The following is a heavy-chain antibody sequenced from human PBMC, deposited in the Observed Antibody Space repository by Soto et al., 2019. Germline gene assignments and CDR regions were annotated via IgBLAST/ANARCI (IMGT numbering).Heavy chain of an antibody. CDR2: IYHTGNA. CDR1: GDSISNSRFY. J-gene: IGHJ5*02. V-gene: IGHV4-39*01. CDR3: ARDYFDSSDYTTNWFDP. D-gene: IGHD3-22*01. Sequence: SETLSLTCGVSGDSISNSRFYWAWIRQPPWEGLEWIGSIYHTGNAYYDPSLKSRVTISVDTSKNQFSLKVTSVTAADTALYYCARDYFDSSDYTTNWFDPWGQGTLVTVSS.